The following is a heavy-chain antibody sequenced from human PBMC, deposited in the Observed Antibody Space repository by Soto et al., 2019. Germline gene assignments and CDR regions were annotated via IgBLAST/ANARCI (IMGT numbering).Heavy chain of an antibody. Sequence: QVQLVQSGAEVKKPGSSVKVSCKASGGTFSSYTISWVRQAPGQGLEGIGRIIPILGIANYAQKFQGRVTITADKSTSTAYMELSSLRSEDTAVYYCARDKGSPLPAATYYYFDYWGQGTLVTVSS. CDR2: IIPILGIA. CDR1: GGTFSSYT. CDR3: ARDKGSPLPAATYYYFDY. D-gene: IGHD2-2*01. V-gene: IGHV1-69*08. J-gene: IGHJ4*02.